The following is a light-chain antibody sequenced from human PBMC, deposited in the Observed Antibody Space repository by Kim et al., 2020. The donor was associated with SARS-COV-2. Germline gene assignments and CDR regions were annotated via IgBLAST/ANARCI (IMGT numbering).Light chain of an antibody. Sequence: LSPCERASLSCRASQNVKDYSLAWYQQKPGQAPRLLLFGASLRATGIPDRFSGSGSGTDFSLTITRVEPEDSAMYYCQQYSNSPLTFGGGTKLEI. J-gene: IGKJ4*01. V-gene: IGKV3-20*01. CDR3: QQYSNSPLT. CDR2: GAS. CDR1: QNVKDYS.